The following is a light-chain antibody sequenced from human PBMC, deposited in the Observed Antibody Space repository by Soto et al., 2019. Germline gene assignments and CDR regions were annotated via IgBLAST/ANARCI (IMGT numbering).Light chain of an antibody. CDR1: QSISKL. CDR3: QQYNSYST. Sequence: DIQMTQSPSTLSASVGDRITITCRASQSISKLLAWYQQKPGKAPKLLIYKASTLESGVPSRFSGSGSGTEFTLTISGLQPDDFATYYCQQYNSYSTFGQGTKLEMK. CDR2: KAS. J-gene: IGKJ2*01. V-gene: IGKV1-5*03.